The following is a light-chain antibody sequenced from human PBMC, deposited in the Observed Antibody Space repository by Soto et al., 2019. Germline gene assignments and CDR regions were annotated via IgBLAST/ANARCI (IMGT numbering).Light chain of an antibody. CDR2: AAS. V-gene: IGKV1-39*01. Sequence: DIQMTQSPSSLTASIGDRVTITCRTSQSINSYLNWYQQKSGKAPRLLIYAASTLESGVPPRFSGSGFGTAFTLTISSLQPEDFSTYHCQQSYSTPRTFGQGTRVEIK. CDR3: QQSYSTPRT. CDR1: QSINSY. J-gene: IGKJ1*01.